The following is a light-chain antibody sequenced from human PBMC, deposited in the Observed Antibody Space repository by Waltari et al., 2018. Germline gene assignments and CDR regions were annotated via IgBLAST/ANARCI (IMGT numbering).Light chain of an antibody. CDR3: CSDAGSYTLV. CDR2: EVS. CDR1: SSDVGGYNY. Sequence: QSALTQPRSVSGSPGQSVTISCTGTSSDVGGYNYVSWYQQPPGKAPKLMIYEVSKRPSGVPDRFSGSKSGTTAPLTISGLQAEDEADYYCCSDAGSYTLVFGGGTKLTVL. V-gene: IGLV2-11*01. J-gene: IGLJ2*01.